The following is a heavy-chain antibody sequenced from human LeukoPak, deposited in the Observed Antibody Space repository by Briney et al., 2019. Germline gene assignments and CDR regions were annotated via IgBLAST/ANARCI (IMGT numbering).Heavy chain of an antibody. J-gene: IGHJ4*02. CDR2: IYTSGST. V-gene: IGHV4-4*07. Sequence: PSETLSLTCTVSGGSISSYYWSWIRQPAGKGLEWIGRIYTSGSTNYNPSLKSRVTMSVGTSKNQFSLKLSSVTAADTAVYYCARWYCSSTSCPFDYWGQGTLVTVSS. CDR3: ARWYCSSTSCPFDY. D-gene: IGHD2-2*01. CDR1: GGSISSYY.